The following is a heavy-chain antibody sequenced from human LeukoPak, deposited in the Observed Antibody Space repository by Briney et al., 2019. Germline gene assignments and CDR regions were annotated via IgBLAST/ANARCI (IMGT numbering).Heavy chain of an antibody. Sequence: SETLSLTCTVSGGSISSSSYYWGWIRQPPGKGLEWIGYIYHSGSTYYNPSLKSRVTISVDRSKNQFSLKLSSVTAADTAVYYCASGYCSGGSCYFDYWGQGTLVTVSS. J-gene: IGHJ4*02. CDR3: ASGYCSGGSCYFDY. CDR2: IYHSGST. CDR1: GGSISSSSYY. D-gene: IGHD2-15*01. V-gene: IGHV4-39*07.